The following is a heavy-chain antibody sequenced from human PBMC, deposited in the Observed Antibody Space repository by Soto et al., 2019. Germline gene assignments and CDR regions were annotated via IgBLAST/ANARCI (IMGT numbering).Heavy chain of an antibody. J-gene: IGHJ4*02. V-gene: IGHV3-21*01. D-gene: IGHD5-12*01. Sequence: GGSLRLSCAASGFTFSSYSMNWVRQAPGKGLEWVSSISSSSSYIYYADSVKGRFTISRDNAKNSLYLQMNSLRAEDTAVYYCARWYRKWLPGEPIPLDYWGQGTLVTVSS. CDR2: ISSSSSYI. CDR3: ARWYRKWLPGEPIPLDY. CDR1: GFTFSSYS.